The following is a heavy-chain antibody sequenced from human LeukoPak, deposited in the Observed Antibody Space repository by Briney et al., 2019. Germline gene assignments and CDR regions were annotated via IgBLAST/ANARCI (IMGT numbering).Heavy chain of an antibody. CDR3: ARPTTVTTSDAFDI. D-gene: IGHD4-17*01. J-gene: IGHJ3*02. Sequence: PGGSLRLSCAASGFTVSGNYMSWVRQAPGKGLEWVSVIYSSGSTYYADSVKGRFTISRDNSKNTLFLQMNSLRAEDTAVYYCARPTTVTTSDAFDIWGQGTMVTVSS. CDR2: IYSSGST. V-gene: IGHV3-53*01. CDR1: GFTVSGNY.